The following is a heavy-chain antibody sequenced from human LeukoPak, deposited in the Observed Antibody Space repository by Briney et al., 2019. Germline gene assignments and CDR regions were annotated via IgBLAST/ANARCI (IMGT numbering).Heavy chain of an antibody. Sequence: PGGSLRLSCAASGFTFSRHAMSWVRQAPGKGLEWVSDISGSGGSTYYADSVKGRFTISRDNSKNTLYLQMNSLRAEDTAVYYCAKDPGVPAAIVGYFDYWGQGTLVTVSS. D-gene: IGHD2-2*02. J-gene: IGHJ4*02. V-gene: IGHV3-23*01. CDR1: GFTFSRHA. CDR3: AKDPGVPAAIVGYFDY. CDR2: ISGSGGST.